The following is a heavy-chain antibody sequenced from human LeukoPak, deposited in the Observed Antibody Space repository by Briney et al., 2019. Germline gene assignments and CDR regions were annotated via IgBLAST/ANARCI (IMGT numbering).Heavy chain of an antibody. CDR2: IRYDGSNK. V-gene: IGHV3-30*02. Sequence: SCKASGYTFTSYGMHWVRQAPGKGLEWVAFIRYDGSNKYYADSVKGRFTISRDNSKNTLYLQMNSLRAEDTAVYYCAKDSEYSSGFDYWGQGTLVTVSS. CDR3: AKDSEYSSGFDY. CDR1: GYTFTSYG. J-gene: IGHJ4*02. D-gene: IGHD6-19*01.